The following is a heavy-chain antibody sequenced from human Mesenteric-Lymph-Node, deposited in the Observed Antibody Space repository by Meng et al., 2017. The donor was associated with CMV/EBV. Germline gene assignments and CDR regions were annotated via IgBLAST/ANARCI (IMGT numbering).Heavy chain of an antibody. Sequence: GSLRLSCTVSGYSISNGYYWGWIRQPPGKGLEWIGSIYHSGSTYYNPSLKSRVTISVDTSKNQFSLKLSSVTAADTAVYYCATSSPSVSRSAFDIWGQGTMVTVSS. D-gene: IGHD1-26*01. V-gene: IGHV4-38-2*02. CDR2: IYHSGST. CDR1: GYSISNGYY. J-gene: IGHJ3*02. CDR3: ATSSPSVSRSAFDI.